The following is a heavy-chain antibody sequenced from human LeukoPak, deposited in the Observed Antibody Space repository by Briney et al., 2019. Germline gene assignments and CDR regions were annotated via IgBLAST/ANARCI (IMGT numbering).Heavy chain of an antibody. CDR3: ASSHDSSGND. V-gene: IGHV3-7*01. Sequence: GGSLRLSCAASGFPFSTYWMAWVRQAPGKGLDWVANIRKDGGAKFYAASVKGRFIISRDNVKNSLYLQMNNLRDEDTAVYYCASSHDSSGNDWGQGTLVTV. J-gene: IGHJ4*02. D-gene: IGHD3-22*01. CDR2: IRKDGGAK. CDR1: GFPFSTYW.